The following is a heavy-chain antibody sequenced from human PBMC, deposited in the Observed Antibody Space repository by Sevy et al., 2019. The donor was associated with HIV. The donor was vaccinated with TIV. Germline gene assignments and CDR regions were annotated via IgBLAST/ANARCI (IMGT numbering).Heavy chain of an antibody. V-gene: IGHV3-48*01. J-gene: IGHJ4*02. CDR1: GFSFGSYS. CDR3: VRTVSGSYRYDDY. Sequence: GGSLRLSCGASGFSFGSYSMNWVRQAPGKGLEWVSYITRSDSARDYADSVKGRFIISRDNAKNSLFLQMNSLRVEDTAVYYCVRTVSGSYRYDDYWGQGTLVTVSS. D-gene: IGHD3-16*02. CDR2: ITRSDSAR.